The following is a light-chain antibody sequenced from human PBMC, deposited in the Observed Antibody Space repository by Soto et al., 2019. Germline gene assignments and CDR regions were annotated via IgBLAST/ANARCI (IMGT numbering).Light chain of an antibody. CDR2: DAS. J-gene: IGKJ4*01. CDR1: QSVDND. CDR3: QQYNNWPLT. Sequence: EIVMTQSPATLSVSPGDRATLSCRASQSVDNDLAWYQQKPGQPPRLLIYDASTRATGIPARFSGSQSGTEFNLTISSLLSEDFAVYSCQQYNNWPLTFGGGNKVEIK. V-gene: IGKV3D-15*01.